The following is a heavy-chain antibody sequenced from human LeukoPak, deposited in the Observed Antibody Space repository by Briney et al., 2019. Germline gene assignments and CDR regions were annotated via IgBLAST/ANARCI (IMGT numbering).Heavy chain of an antibody. Sequence: ASVKVSCKVSGYTLTELSMHWVRQAPGKGLEWMGGFDPEDGETIYAQKFQGRVTMTEDTSTDTAYMELSSLRSEDTAVYYCASKRITMVRDYYYYMDVWGKGTTVTVSS. CDR3: ASKRITMVRDYYYYMDV. D-gene: IGHD3-10*01. CDR1: GYTLTELS. J-gene: IGHJ6*03. CDR2: FDPEDGET. V-gene: IGHV1-24*01.